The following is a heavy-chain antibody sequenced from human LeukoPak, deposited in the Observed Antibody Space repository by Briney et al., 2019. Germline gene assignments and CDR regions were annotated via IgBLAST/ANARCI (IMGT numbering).Heavy chain of an antibody. Sequence: GGSPRLSCAASTFTFRNYWMSWVRQAPGKGLLWVARINGAQSDTIYADSVKGRLTISRDNAKNTLYLQMNSLRAEDTAVYYCARAINYNLIDYWGQGTPVTVSS. CDR3: ARAINYNLIDY. CDR1: TFTFRNYW. V-gene: IGHV3-74*01. D-gene: IGHD4-11*01. CDR2: INGAQSDT. J-gene: IGHJ4*02.